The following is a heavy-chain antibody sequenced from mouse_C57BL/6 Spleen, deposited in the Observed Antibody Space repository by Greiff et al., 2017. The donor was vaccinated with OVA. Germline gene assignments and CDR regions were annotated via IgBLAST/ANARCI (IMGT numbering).Heavy chain of an antibody. CDR1: GYTFTSYW. D-gene: IGHD2-1*01. V-gene: IGHV1-61*01. CDR2: IYPSDSAT. J-gene: IGHJ2*01. Sequence: QVQLKQPGAELVRPGSSVKLSCKASGYTFTSYWMDWVKQRPGQGLEWIGNIYPSDSATHYNQKFKDKATLTVDKSSSTAYMQLSSLTSEDSAVYYCARVAYGNYEGYFDYWGQGTTLTVSS. CDR3: ARVAYGNYEGYFDY.